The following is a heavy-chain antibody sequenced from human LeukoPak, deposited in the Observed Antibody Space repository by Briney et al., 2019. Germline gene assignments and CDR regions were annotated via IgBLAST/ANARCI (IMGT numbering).Heavy chain of an antibody. J-gene: IGHJ4*02. D-gene: IGHD2/OR15-2a*01. CDR2: ISYDGSSI. CDR1: GFTFRNYA. Sequence: GGSLRLSCAASGFTFRNYAMHWVRQAPGKGLEWVALISYDGSSIYYAASVKGRFTISRDNTKSTLYLQMNSLTAEDTAMYYCARDLSSPVGFPDYWGQGTLVTVSS. V-gene: IGHV3-30*04. CDR3: ARDLSSPVGFPDY.